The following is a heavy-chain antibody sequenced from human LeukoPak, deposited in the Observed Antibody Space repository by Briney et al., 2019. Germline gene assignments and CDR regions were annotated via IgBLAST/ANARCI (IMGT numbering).Heavy chain of an antibody. V-gene: IGHV4-59*11. D-gene: IGHD2-15*01. CDR1: GGSISSHY. J-gene: IGHJ6*03. CDR2: ISNSGST. CDR3: GRDALVGYFSYYYMDV. Sequence: SETLSLTCTVSGGSISSHYWTWVRQSPVKGLEWIGDISNSGSTSHNPSLKSRVTISIDTSKNQFSLKLSSVTAADTAVYYCGRDALVGYFSYYYMDVWGKGTTVTVSS.